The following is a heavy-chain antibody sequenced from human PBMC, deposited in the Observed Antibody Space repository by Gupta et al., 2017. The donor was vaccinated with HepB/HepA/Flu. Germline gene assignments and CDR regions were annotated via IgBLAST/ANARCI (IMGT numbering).Heavy chain of an antibody. CDR1: GFTFSSYA. D-gene: IGHD6-6*01. J-gene: IGHJ4*02. CDR2: ISYDGSNK. V-gene: IGHV3-30-3*01. CDR3: ARDQSSRAARRGYFDY. Sequence: QVQLVESGGGVVQPGRSLRLSCAASGFTFSSYAMHWVRQAPGKGLEWVAVISYDGSNKYYADSVKGRFTISRDNSKNTLYLQMNSLRAEDTAVYYCARDQSSRAARRGYFDYWGQGTLVTVSS.